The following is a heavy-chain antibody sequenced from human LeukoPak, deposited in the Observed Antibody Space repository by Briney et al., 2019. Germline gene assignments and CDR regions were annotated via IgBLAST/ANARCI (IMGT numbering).Heavy chain of an antibody. Sequence: SQTLSLTCAVSGGSISSGGYSWSWIRQPPGKGLEWIGYIYYSGSTYYNPSLKSRVTISVDTSKNQFSLKLSSVTAADTAVYYCARDRGSGSYFPFDPWGQGTLVTVSS. D-gene: IGHD3-10*01. CDR3: ARDRGSGSYFPFDP. V-gene: IGHV4-30-4*07. CDR2: IYYSGST. CDR1: GGSISSGGYS. J-gene: IGHJ5*02.